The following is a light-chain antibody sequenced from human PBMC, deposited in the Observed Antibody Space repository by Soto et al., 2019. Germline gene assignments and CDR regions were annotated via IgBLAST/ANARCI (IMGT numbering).Light chain of an antibody. CDR3: CSYAGSYTLAV. CDR2: DVS. V-gene: IGLV2-11*01. J-gene: IGLJ2*01. CDR1: SSDVGGYNY. Sequence: QSALTQPRSVSGSTGQSVTISCTGTSSDVGGYNYVSWYQQHPGKAPKLMIYDVSKRPSGVPDRFSGSKSGNTASLTISGLQAEDEADYYCCSYAGSYTLAVFGGGTKLTVL.